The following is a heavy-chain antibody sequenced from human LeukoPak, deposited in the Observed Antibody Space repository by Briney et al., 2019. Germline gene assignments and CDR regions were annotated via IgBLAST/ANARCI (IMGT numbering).Heavy chain of an antibody. Sequence: GGSLRLSCETSVFTLTNHAMGWVRQAPGKGLEWISGISGYGGSTEYADSVKGRFTISRDNSKNTLYLQLNSLRVEDTAVYYCAKGITSGWYVFDYWGQGTLVTVSS. CDR1: VFTLTNHA. D-gene: IGHD6-13*01. V-gene: IGHV3-23*01. CDR3: AKGITSGWYVFDY. CDR2: ISGYGGST. J-gene: IGHJ4*02.